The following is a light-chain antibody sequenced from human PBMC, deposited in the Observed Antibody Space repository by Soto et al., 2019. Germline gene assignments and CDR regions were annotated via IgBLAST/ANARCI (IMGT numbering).Light chain of an antibody. V-gene: IGLV1-40*01. CDR2: GNS. J-gene: IGLJ2*01. CDR3: QSYDSSLSAHVV. CDR1: SSIIGAGYD. Sequence: QSVLTQPPSVSGAPGQRVTISCTGSSSIIGAGYDVDWYQQLPGTAPKLLIYGNSNRPSGVPDRFSGSKSGTSASLAITGLQAEDEADYYCQSYDSSLSAHVVFGGGTKLTVL.